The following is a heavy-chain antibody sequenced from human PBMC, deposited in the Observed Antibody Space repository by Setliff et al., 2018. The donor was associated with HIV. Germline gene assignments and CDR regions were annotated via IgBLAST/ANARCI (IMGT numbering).Heavy chain of an antibody. J-gene: IGHJ4*02. Sequence: PSETLSLTCAVYGGSFSDYYWSWIRQPPGKGLEWIGEINHSGSTNYNPSLKSRVTISVDTSKNQFSLKLASVTAADTAVYYCASGEPYYYDSTGYSGNYFDYWGQGTLVTVSS. CDR3: ASGEPYYYDSTGYSGNYFDY. CDR2: INHSGST. CDR1: GGSFSDYY. V-gene: IGHV4-34*01. D-gene: IGHD3-22*01.